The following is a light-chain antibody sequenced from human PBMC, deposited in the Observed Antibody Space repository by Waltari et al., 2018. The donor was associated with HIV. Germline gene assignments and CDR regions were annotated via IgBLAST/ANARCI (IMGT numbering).Light chain of an antibody. V-gene: IGLV2-14*01. J-gene: IGLJ2*01. Sequence: QSALTQPASVSGSPGQSITISCTGTSSDVGGYNCVSWYQQHTGKASKLMIYEVTNRAVGVASRISGSKSGNTGSPTISGLQAEEEAAYYCNSATSSSTLGVFCGGTKLTGL. CDR2: EVT. CDR1: SSDVGGYNC. CDR3: NSATSSSTLGV.